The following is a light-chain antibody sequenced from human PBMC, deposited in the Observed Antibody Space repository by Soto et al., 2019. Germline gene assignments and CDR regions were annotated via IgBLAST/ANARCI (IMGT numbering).Light chain of an antibody. V-gene: IGKV3-15*01. CDR3: QQYNNWPYT. CDR2: GAS. Sequence: EIEMTQSPATLSASRGERVTLSCRASQGVTTNFAWFQQKPGQAPRLLIYGASTRATGIPARFSGSESGTEFSLTISSLQSEDFAVYYCQQYNNWPYTFGQGTKLEIK. CDR1: QGVTTN. J-gene: IGKJ2*01.